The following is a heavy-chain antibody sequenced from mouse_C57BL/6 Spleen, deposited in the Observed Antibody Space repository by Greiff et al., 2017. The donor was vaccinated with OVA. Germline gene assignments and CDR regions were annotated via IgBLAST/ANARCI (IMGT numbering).Heavy chain of an antibody. CDR1: GFTFSDYY. V-gene: IGHV5-16*01. CDR2: INYDGSST. CDR3: ARERSYGYFDV. Sequence: EVMLVESAGGLVQPGSSMKLSCTASGFTFSDYYMAWVRQVPEKGLEWVANINYDGSSTYYLDSLKSRFIISRDNAKNILYLQMSSLKSEDTATYYCARERSYGYFDVWGTGTTVTVSS. J-gene: IGHJ1*03.